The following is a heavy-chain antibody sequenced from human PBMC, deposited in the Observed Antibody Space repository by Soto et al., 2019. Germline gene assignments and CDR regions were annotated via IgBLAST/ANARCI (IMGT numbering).Heavy chain of an antibody. CDR2: INHSGST. CDR1: GGSFSGYY. Sequence: SETLSLTCAVYGGSFSGYYWSWIRQPPGKGLEWIGEINHSGSTNYNPSLKSRVTISVDTSKNQFSLKLSSVTAADTAVYYCAREPGDDYYYGSGTFDYWGQGTLVTVSS. CDR3: AREPGDDYYYGSGTFDY. D-gene: IGHD3-10*01. V-gene: IGHV4-34*01. J-gene: IGHJ4*02.